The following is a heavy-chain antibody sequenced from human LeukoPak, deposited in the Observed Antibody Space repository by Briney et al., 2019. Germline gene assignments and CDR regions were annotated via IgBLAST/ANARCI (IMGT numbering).Heavy chain of an antibody. D-gene: IGHD2-15*01. Sequence: SETLSLTCAVYGGSFSGYYWSWIRQPPGKGLEWIGEINHSGSTNYNPSLKSRATISVDTSKNQFSLKLSSVTAADTAVYYCARDLVVVAATGWFDPWGQGTLVTVSS. V-gene: IGHV4-34*01. J-gene: IGHJ5*02. CDR3: ARDLVVVAATGWFDP. CDR1: GGSFSGYY. CDR2: INHSGST.